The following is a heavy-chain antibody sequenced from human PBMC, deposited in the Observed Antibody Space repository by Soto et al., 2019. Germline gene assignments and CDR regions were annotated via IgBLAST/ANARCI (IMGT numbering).Heavy chain of an antibody. V-gene: IGHV2-5*02. CDR3: AHRPLGSRWFDY. D-gene: IGHD6-13*01. CDR2: IYWDDDK. Sequence: QITLKESGPPLVKPTQTLTLTCTFSGFSLSTNGVGVGWIRQPPGKALEWLALIYWDDDKRYTPSLKSRLTIPKDTSKNQAVLTMTNMDPVDTATHYCAHRPLGSRWFDYWGQGTLVAVSS. CDR1: GFSLSTNGVG. J-gene: IGHJ4*02.